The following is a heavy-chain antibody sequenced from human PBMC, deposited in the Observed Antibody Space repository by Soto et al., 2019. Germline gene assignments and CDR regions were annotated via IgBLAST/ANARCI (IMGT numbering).Heavy chain of an antibody. J-gene: IGHJ6*02. CDR1: GFTFSSYS. CDR3: ARDGRISSSSPSYYYGMDG. CDR2: ISSSSSYI. Sequence: PGGSLRLSCAASGFTFSSYSMNWVRQAPGKGLEWVSSISSSSSYIYYADSVKGRFTISRDNAKNSLYLQMNSLRAEDTAVYYCARDGRISSSSPSYYYGMDGWGQGTTVTVSS. V-gene: IGHV3-21*01. D-gene: IGHD6-6*01.